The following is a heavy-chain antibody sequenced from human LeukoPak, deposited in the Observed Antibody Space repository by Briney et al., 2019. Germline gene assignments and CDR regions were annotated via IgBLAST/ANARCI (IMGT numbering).Heavy chain of an antibody. CDR2: INPNSGNT. CDR3: ARGDYYDSSGSDY. D-gene: IGHD3-22*01. J-gene: IGHJ4*02. Sequence: GASVKVSCKASGYTFTGYYMHWVRQAPGQGLEWMGWINPNSGNTGYAQKFQGRVTITRNTSISTAYMELSSLRSEDTAVYYCARGDYYDSSGSDYWGQGTLVTVSS. V-gene: IGHV1-8*03. CDR1: GYTFTGYY.